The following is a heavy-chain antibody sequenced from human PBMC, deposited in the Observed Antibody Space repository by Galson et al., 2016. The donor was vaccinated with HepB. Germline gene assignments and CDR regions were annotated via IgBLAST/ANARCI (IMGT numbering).Heavy chain of an antibody. J-gene: IGHJ4*02. D-gene: IGHD1-14*01. CDR1: GVSISSRHYF. Sequence: SETLSLTCTVSGVSISSRHYFWGWIRQSPGKGLEWIASVYYTGSTHFNPSLRSRVTISMDKSKNQFSLRVNAVTAADTAVYYCARRRYELPEIDSWGLGTLVTVSS. CDR3: ARRRYELPEIDS. CDR2: VYYTGST. V-gene: IGHV4-39*01.